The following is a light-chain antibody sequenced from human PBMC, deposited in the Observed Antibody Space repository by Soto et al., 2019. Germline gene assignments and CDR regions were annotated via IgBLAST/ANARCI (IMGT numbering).Light chain of an antibody. V-gene: IGLV2-14*01. CDR1: SSDVGGYNY. J-gene: IGLJ3*02. CDR3: SSYTSSSTRV. CDR2: EVS. Sequence: QSALTQPASVSGSPGQSITISCTGTSSDVGGYNYVSWYQQHPGEAPKLMIYEVSNRPSGVSNRFSGSKSCNTASLTISGLQAEDEADYYCSSYTSSSTRVFGGGTKLTAL.